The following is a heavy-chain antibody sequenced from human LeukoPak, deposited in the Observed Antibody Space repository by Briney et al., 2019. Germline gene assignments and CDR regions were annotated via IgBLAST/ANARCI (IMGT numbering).Heavy chain of an antibody. CDR3: AKDQAYYYDNSGYYAGDFDI. Sequence: GGSLRLSCAASGFTFSNYAMSWVGLAPPKGLEWVSAISVSGSSTYYASSVKGRFTISRDNSKNTLYMHMNSLRLEDRAVYYSAKDQAYYYDNSGYYAGDFDIWGQGTMVTVSS. CDR2: ISVSGSST. J-gene: IGHJ3*02. CDR1: GFTFSNYA. V-gene: IGHV3-23*01. D-gene: IGHD3-22*01.